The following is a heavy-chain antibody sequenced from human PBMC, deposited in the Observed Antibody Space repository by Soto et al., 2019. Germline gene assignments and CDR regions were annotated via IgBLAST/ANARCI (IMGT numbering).Heavy chain of an antibody. CDR3: ARSGGSFPFDH. D-gene: IGHD1-26*01. CDR2: ISFDGSKK. CDR1: GFTFRSYA. V-gene: IGHV3-30*04. Sequence: QVQLVESGGGVVQPGRSLRLSCEASGFTFRSYAMHWVRQAPGKGLEWVALISFDGSKKQYADSVKGRFTISRDNSKSTLSLQMNSLTIQDTAVYYCARSGGSFPFDHWGQGTLVPVSS. J-gene: IGHJ4*02.